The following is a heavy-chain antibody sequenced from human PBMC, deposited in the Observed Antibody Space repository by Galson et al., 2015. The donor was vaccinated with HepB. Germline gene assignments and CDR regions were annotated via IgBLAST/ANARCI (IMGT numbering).Heavy chain of an antibody. Sequence: SLRLSCAASGFTFGDYAMSWFRQAPGKGLEWVGFIRSKAYGGTTEYAASVKGRFTISRDDSKSIAYLQMNSLKTEDTAVYYCTRDPPNYYDSSGSDAFDIWGQGTMVTVSS. CDR2: IRSKAYGGTT. J-gene: IGHJ3*02. D-gene: IGHD3-22*01. CDR1: GFTFGDYA. V-gene: IGHV3-49*03. CDR3: TRDPPNYYDSSGSDAFDI.